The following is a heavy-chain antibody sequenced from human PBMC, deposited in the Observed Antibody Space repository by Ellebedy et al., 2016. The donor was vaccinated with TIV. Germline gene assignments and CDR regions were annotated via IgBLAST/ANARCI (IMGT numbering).Heavy chain of an antibody. Sequence: GESLKISXVASGFNLRNYDVNWVRQAPGKGLEWISGISDTTTFYADSVKGRFTISRDNSKNTLYLQMNSLRLEDTALYYCARVEGYSSSSSYLDYWGRGTPVTVSS. CDR2: ISDTTT. CDR3: ARVEGYSSSSSYLDY. D-gene: IGHD6-6*01. V-gene: IGHV3-69-1*01. CDR1: GFNLRNYD. J-gene: IGHJ4*02.